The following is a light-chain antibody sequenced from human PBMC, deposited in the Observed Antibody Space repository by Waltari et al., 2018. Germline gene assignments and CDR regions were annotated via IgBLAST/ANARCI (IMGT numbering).Light chain of an antibody. V-gene: IGKV1-NL1*01. CDR1: QGISNS. CDR2: AAS. CDR3: HQYYSTPL. J-gene: IGKJ5*01. Sequence: DIKMTQSPSSLSASVGDRVTIPCRASQGISNSLAWYQQKPGKAPKLLLYAASRLESGVPSRFSGSGSGTDYTLTISSLQPEDFATYYCHQYYSTPLFGQGTRLEIK.